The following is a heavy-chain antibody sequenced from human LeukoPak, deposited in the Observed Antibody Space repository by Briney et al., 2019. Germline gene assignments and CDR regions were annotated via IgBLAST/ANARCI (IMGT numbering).Heavy chain of an antibody. CDR2: ISGSSSPI. J-gene: IGHJ4*02. Sequence: GGSLRLSCAASGFTFSSYSMNWVRQAPGKGLEWVSYISGSSSPIYYADSVKGRFTISRDNAKNSLYLQMNSLRAEDAAVYFCAKAPVTSCRGAYCYPFDSWGQGTLVTVSS. CDR3: AKAPVTSCRGAYCYPFDS. CDR1: GFTFSSYS. D-gene: IGHD2-21*01. V-gene: IGHV3-48*01.